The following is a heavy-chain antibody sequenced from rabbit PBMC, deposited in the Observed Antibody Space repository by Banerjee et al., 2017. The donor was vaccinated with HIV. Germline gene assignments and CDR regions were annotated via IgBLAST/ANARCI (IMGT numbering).Heavy chain of an antibody. CDR1: GIDFSSYYY. D-gene: IGHD8-1*01. V-gene: IGHV1S45*01. CDR2: IYAGSSGST. CDR3: ARGYAGSSYYFNL. J-gene: IGHJ4*01. Sequence: QQQLEESGGGLVKPGGTLTLTCKASGIDFSSYYYMCWVRQAPGKGLEWIACIYAGSSGSTYYASWAKGRFTISKTSSTTVTLQMTSLTAADTATYFCARGYAGSSYYFNLWGPGTLVTVS.